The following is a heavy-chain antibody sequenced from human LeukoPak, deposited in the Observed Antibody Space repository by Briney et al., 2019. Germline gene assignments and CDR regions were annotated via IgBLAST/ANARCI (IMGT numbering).Heavy chain of an antibody. CDR3: AKEATVTDWYFDL. D-gene: IGHD4-17*01. Sequence: GRSLRLSCAASGFTFSSYGMHWVRQAPGKGLEWVAVISYDGSNKYYADFVKGRFTISRDNSKNTLYLQMNSLRAEDTAVYYCAKEATVTDWYFDLWGRGTLVTVSS. CDR1: GFTFSSYG. CDR2: ISYDGSNK. J-gene: IGHJ2*01. V-gene: IGHV3-30*18.